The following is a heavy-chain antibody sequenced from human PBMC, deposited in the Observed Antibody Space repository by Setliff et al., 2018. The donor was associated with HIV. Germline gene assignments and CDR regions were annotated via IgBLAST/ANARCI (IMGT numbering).Heavy chain of an antibody. CDR3: ARDRHYTGLGSYGP. J-gene: IGHJ5*02. V-gene: IGHV4-4*07. CDR2: IFRSGTT. CDR1: GGSFGDYH. D-gene: IGHD3-10*01. Sequence: SETLSLTCTLSGGSFGDYHWSWIRQPAGRGLEWIGRIFRSGTTDYKFSLKSRVTTSIDTSRNQFSLRLTSVTAEDTAVYYCARDRHYTGLGSYGPWGPGTLVTVSS.